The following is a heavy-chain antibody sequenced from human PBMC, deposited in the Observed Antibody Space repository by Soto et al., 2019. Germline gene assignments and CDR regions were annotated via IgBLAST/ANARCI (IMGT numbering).Heavy chain of an antibody. CDR2: IYYSGST. CDR3: ARVGIDYSNERYFDY. CDR1: GGSISSGDYY. V-gene: IGHV4-30-4*01. J-gene: IGHJ4*02. Sequence: QVQLQESGPGLVKPSQTLSLTCTVSGGSISSGDYYWSWIRQPPGKGLEWIGYIYYSGSTYYNPSLTRRVTISVDTSKNQFSLKLSSVTAADTAVYYCARVGIDYSNERYFDYWGQGTLVTVSA. D-gene: IGHD4-4*01.